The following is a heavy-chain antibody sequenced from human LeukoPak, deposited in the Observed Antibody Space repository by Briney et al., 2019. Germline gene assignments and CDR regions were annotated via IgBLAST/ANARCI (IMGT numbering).Heavy chain of an antibody. Sequence: PSETLSLTCTVSGGSISSSSYYWSWIRQPPGKGLEWIGEINHSGSTNYNPSLKSRVTISVDTSKNQFSLKLSSVTAADTAVYYCARGRRDYVWGSYRPFDYWGQGTLVTVSS. CDR1: GGSISSSSYY. CDR2: INHSGST. CDR3: ARGRRDYVWGSYRPFDY. D-gene: IGHD3-16*02. J-gene: IGHJ4*02. V-gene: IGHV4-39*07.